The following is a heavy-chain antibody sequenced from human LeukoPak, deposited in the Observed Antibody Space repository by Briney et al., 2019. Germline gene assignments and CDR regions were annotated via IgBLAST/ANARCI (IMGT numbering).Heavy chain of an antibody. D-gene: IGHD5-24*01. CDR2: NYTSGST. J-gene: IGHJ4*02. V-gene: IGHV4-61*02. Sequence: PSETLSLTCTVSGGSISSGSYYWSWIRQPAGKGLVWIGRNYTSGSTNYNPSLKSRVPISVDTAKDQFSLKLSSVTAADTAVYYCARRRDGYNEDFFDYWGQGTLVTVSS. CDR3: ARRRDGYNEDFFDY. CDR1: GGSISSGSYY.